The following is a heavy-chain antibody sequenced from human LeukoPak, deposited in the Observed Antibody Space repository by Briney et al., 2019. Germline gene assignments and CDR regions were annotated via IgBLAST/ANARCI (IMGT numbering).Heavy chain of an antibody. CDR3: ARDQGSGDANFDY. Sequence: SETPSLTCIVSGGSISSYCWSWIRQPPGKGLEWIGYIRYIGSTYYNPSLKSRVTMSMDTSTNQFSLNLSSVTAADTAVYYCARDQGSGDANFDYWGQGTLVTVSS. CDR2: IRYIGST. D-gene: IGHD4-17*01. CDR1: GGSISSYC. V-gene: IGHV4-59*01. J-gene: IGHJ4*02.